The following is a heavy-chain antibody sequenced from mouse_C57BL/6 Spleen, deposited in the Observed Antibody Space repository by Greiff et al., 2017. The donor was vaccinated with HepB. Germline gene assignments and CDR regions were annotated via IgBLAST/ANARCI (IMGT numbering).Heavy chain of an antibody. Sequence: QVQLQQPGAELVRPGSSVKLSCKASGYTFTSYWMDWVKQRPGQGLEWIGNIYPSDSETHYNQKFKDKATLTVDKSSSTAYMQLSSLTSEDSAVYYCARSSSWSAYWGQGTLVTVSA. D-gene: IGHD1-2*01. V-gene: IGHV1-61*01. CDR3: ARSSSWSAY. CDR1: GYTFTSYW. J-gene: IGHJ3*01. CDR2: IYPSDSET.